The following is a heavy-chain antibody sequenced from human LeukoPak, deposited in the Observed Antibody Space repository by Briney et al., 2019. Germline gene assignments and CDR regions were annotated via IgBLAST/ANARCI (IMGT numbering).Heavy chain of an antibody. Sequence: ASVKVSCKASGGTFSSYAISWVRQAPGQGLEWMGRIIPILGIANYAQKFQGRVAITTDESMSTAYMELSSLRSEDTAVYYCARGAPVDTAMVTDFDYWGQGTLVTVSS. J-gene: IGHJ4*02. V-gene: IGHV1-69*04. D-gene: IGHD5-18*01. CDR2: IIPILGIA. CDR3: ARGAPVDTAMVTDFDY. CDR1: GGTFSSYA.